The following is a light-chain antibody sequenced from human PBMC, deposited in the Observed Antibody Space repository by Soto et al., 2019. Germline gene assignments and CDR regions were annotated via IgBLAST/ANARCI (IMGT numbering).Light chain of an antibody. CDR3: HQYSASYT. CDR1: ESISSW. Sequence: DIQMTQSPSTLSASVGDRIIITCRASESISSWLAWYQQKPGKAPKLLIYKASTLESGVPSRFSASGSGTEFTLTISSLQPDDSATYFCHQYSASYTFGGGTKVEIK. V-gene: IGKV1-5*03. J-gene: IGKJ4*01. CDR2: KAS.